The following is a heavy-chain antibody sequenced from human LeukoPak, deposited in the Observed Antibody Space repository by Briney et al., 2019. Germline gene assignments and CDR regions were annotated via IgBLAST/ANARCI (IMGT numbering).Heavy chain of an antibody. J-gene: IGHJ4*02. Sequence: PSETLSLTCAVYGGSFSSYYWSWIRQPAGKGLEWIGRIYTSGSTNYNPSLKSRVTMSVDTSKNQFSLKLSSVTAADTAVYYCARGNDGDYPAYYFDYWGQGTLVTVSS. CDR1: GGSFSSYY. CDR2: IYTSGST. V-gene: IGHV4-59*10. CDR3: ARGNDGDYPAYYFDY. D-gene: IGHD4-17*01.